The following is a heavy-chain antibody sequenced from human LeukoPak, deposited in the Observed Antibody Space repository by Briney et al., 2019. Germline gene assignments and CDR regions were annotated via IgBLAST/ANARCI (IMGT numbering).Heavy chain of an antibody. CDR3: AKDGTDYYGSGSDY. CDR1: GFTFSSYA. V-gene: IGHV3-23*01. D-gene: IGHD3-10*01. Sequence: GGSLRLSCAASGFTFSSYAMSWVRQAPGKGLEWVSAISGSGGSTYYADSVKRRFTISRDNSKNTLYLQMNSLRAEDTAVYYCAKDGTDYYGSGSDYWGQGTLVTVSS. CDR2: ISGSGGST. J-gene: IGHJ4*02.